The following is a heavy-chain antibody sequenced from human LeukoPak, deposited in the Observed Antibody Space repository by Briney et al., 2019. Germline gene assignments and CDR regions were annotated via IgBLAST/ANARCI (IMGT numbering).Heavy chain of an antibody. D-gene: IGHD5-18*01. CDR2: IRQDGSEN. J-gene: IGHJ4*02. Sequence: GGSLRPSCAASEFTFSSYWMSWVRQAPGKGLEWVANIRQDGSENYYVDSVKGRFTISRDNAKNSLYLQMNSLRAEDTAVYYCARDGYSHPHDYWGQGTLVTVSS. V-gene: IGHV3-7*05. CDR3: ARDGYSHPHDY. CDR1: EFTFSSYW.